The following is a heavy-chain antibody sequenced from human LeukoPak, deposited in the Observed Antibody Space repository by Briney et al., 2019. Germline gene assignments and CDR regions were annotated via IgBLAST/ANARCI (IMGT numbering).Heavy chain of an antibody. J-gene: IGHJ4*02. D-gene: IGHD4-17*01. V-gene: IGHV1-2*02. CDR2: INPNSGGT. CDR1: GYTFTGYY. Sequence: ASVKVSCKASGYTFTGYYMHWVRQAPGQGLEWMGWINPNSGGTNYAQNFQGRVTMTRDTSISTAYMELSRLRSDDTAVYYCATDDYALSYGDWGQGTLVTVSS. CDR3: ATDDYALSYGD.